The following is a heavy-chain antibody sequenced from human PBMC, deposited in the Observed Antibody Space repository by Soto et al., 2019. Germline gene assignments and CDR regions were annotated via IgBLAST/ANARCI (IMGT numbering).Heavy chain of an antibody. CDR1: GYTFTNYG. CDR3: ERYGKAPYHYYGMDV. Sequence: ASVKVSCKASGYTFTNYGFSWVRQAPGQGLEWMGWISGYNGNTKYAEKFQGRVTMTTDTSTSTAHMELRSLRSDDTAVYYCERYGKAPYHYYGMDVWGQGTAVNVS. V-gene: IGHV1-18*01. CDR2: ISGYNGNT. D-gene: IGHD3-10*01. J-gene: IGHJ6*02.